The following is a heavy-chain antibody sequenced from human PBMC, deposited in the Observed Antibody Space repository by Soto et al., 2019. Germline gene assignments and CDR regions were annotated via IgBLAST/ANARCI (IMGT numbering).Heavy chain of an antibody. J-gene: IGHJ4*02. D-gene: IGHD3-10*01. CDR1: GFTFSSYG. Sequence: QVQLVESGGGVVQPGKSLRLSCAGSGFTFSSYGMDWVRQAPGKGLEWVAVISYDGSNKYYADSVKGRFTISRDNSRNALYLQMSSLRADEPAVYYCAKHRMGAGVRGYFDYWGQGTLVTVSS. CDR2: ISYDGSNK. CDR3: AKHRMGAGVRGYFDY. V-gene: IGHV3-30*18.